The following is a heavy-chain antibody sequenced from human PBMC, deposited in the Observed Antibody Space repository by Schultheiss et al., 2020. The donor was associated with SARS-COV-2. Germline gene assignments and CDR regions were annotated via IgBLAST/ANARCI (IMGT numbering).Heavy chain of an antibody. Sequence: GGSLRLSCAASGFTVSSNYMSWVRQAPGKGLEWVSAISSSSSYIYYADSVKGRFTISRDNAKNSLYLQMNSLRAEDTAVYYCAWGGDYLDGMDVWGQGTTVTVSS. V-gene: IGHV3-21*01. J-gene: IGHJ6*02. D-gene: IGHD4-17*01. CDR3: AWGGDYLDGMDV. CDR1: GFTVSSNY. CDR2: ISSSSSYI.